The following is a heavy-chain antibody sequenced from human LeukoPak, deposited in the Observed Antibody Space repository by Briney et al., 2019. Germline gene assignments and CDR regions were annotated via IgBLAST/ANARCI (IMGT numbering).Heavy chain of an antibody. Sequence: SETLSLTCTVSGGSISSGGYYWSWIRQHPGKGLEWIGYIYYSGSTYYNPSLKSRVTISVDTSKNQFSLKLSSVTAADTAVYYCARHWGRDSSRQYYFNYWGQGTLVTVSS. J-gene: IGHJ4*02. D-gene: IGHD6-13*01. CDR2: IYYSGST. V-gene: IGHV4-31*03. CDR1: GGSISSGGYY. CDR3: ARHWGRDSSRQYYFNY.